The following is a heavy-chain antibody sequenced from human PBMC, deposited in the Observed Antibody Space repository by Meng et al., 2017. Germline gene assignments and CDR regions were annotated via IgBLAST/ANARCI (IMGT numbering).Heavy chain of an antibody. V-gene: IGHV1-2*06. CDR3: ARDEDISAAGKLFGDY. J-gene: IGHJ4*02. CDR2: IDPKNGDT. CDR1: GYHFPDYY. D-gene: IGHD6-13*01. Sequence: QLVQSGAEVKKPGASVKVSCKPSGYHFPDYYIPWVRQAPGQGLEWMGRIDPKNGDTHYAQKFQGRVTMTGDTSISTAYMDLSGLRSDDTAVYYCARDEDISAAGKLFGDYWGQGTLVTVSS.